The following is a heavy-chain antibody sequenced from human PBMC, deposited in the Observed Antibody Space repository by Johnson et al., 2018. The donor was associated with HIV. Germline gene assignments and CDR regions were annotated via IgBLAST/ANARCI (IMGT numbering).Heavy chain of an antibody. D-gene: IGHD1/OR15-1a*01. CDR2: ISGSGGST. V-gene: IGHV3-23*04. J-gene: IGHJ3*02. CDR3: AKEPSALSITGTADAFDI. CDR1: GFTFSSYA. Sequence: VQLVESGGGLVQPGGSLRLSCAASGFTFSSYAMSWVRQAPGKGLEWVSSISGSGGSTYYADSVKGRFTISRDNSKNTLYLQMNSLRAEDKAVYYCAKEPSALSITGTADAFDIWGQGTMVTVSS.